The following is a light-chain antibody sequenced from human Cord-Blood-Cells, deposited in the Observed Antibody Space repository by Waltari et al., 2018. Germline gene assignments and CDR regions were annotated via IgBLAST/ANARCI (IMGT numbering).Light chain of an antibody. Sequence: IQFTQSPSSLSASVGXXVTITCRASQGISRYLAWYQSKPXKAPKLLNXAASTLQSGXXSRFXGSGSGXDFTLTISSLQPEDFATXXXQXXNXYPXXXGXGTKVXXK. J-gene: IGKJ4*01. V-gene: IGKV1-9*01. CDR2: AAS. CDR3: QXXNXYPXX. CDR1: QGISRY.